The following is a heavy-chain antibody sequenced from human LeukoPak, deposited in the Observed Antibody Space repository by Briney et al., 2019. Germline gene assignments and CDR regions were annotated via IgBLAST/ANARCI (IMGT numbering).Heavy chain of an antibody. V-gene: IGHV1-69*01. CDR2: IIPIFGTA. CDR3: ARERGGNGPFDY. J-gene: IGHJ4*02. Sequence: SVKVSCKASGGTFSSYAISWVRQAPGQGLEWMGGIIPIFGTANYAQKFQGRVTITADESTSTAYMELSSLRSEDTAVYYCARERGGNGPFDYWGQGTLVTVSS. CDR1: GGTFSSYA. D-gene: IGHD1-1*01.